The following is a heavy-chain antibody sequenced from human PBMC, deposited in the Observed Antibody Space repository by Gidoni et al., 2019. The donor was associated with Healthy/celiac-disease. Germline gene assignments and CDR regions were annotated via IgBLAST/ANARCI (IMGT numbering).Heavy chain of an antibody. CDR2: IIPIFGTA. V-gene: IGHV1-69*01. J-gene: IGHJ2*01. D-gene: IGHD2-2*02. CDR1: GGTFRSYA. CDR3: ARNPSSRVVPAAINWYFDL. Sequence: QVQLVQSGAAVKKPGSSVKVSCKASGGTFRSYAISCVRQAPGQVLEWMGGIIPIFGTANYAQKFQGRVTITADESTSTAYMELSSLRSEDTAVYYCARNPSSRVVPAAINWYFDLWGRGTLVTVSS.